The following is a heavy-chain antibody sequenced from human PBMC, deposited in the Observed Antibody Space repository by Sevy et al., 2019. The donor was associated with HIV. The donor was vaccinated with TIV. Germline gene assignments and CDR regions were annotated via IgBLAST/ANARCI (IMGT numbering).Heavy chain of an antibody. CDR1: GFTFSSYG. D-gene: IGHD2-15*01. CDR3: ARSEVAATPDHWYYGMDV. Sequence: GGSLRLSCAASGFTFSSYGMHWVRQAPGKGLEWVAVIWYDGSNKYYADSVKGRFTISRDNSKNTLYLQMNSLRAEDKAMYYCARSEVAATPDHWYYGMDVWGQGTTVTVSS. J-gene: IGHJ6*02. V-gene: IGHV3-33*01. CDR2: IWYDGSNK.